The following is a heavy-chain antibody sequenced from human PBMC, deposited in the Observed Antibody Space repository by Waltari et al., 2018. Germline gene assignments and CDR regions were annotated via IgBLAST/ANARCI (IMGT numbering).Heavy chain of an antibody. D-gene: IGHD6-13*01. CDR3: AVTLSAAPFYGLDV. CDR2: IIPIVPTV. Sequence: QVQLVQSGAEVKKTGSSVMVSCKVSGDTLPNSAIHWVRQAPGQGLEWVGWIIPIVPTVNFEQKFQYRVTIAATTSTSTGYVEGSSRRSDDTAMYYCAVTLSAAPFYGLDVWGQGTTVTVFS. V-gene: IGHV1-69*08. J-gene: IGHJ6*02. CDR1: GDTLPNSA.